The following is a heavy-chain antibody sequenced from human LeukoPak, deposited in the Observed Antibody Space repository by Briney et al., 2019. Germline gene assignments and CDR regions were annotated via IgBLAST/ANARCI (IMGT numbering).Heavy chain of an antibody. CDR3: ARGATIVVITPPTPLNWFDP. CDR1: GGSFSGYY. CDR2: INHSGST. V-gene: IGHV4-34*01. D-gene: IGHD3-22*01. Sequence: PSETLSLTCAVYGGSFSGYYWSWIRQPPGKGLEWIGEINHSGSTNYNPSLKSRVTISVDTSKNQFSLKLSSVTAADTAVYYCARGATIVVITPPTPLNWFDPWGQGTLVTVSS. J-gene: IGHJ5*02.